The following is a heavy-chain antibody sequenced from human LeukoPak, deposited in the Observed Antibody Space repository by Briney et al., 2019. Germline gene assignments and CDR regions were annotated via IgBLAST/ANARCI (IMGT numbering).Heavy chain of an antibody. CDR3: ARGLGYCTSTTCLLPFDY. CDR2: ISSSTGST. Sequence: GSLRLSCAASGFTFNSYAMNWVRQAPGKGLEWVSAISSSTGSTYYADSVKGRFTISRDNSKNTLYLQMNSLRAEDTAVYYCARGLGYCTSTTCLLPFDYWGQGTLVTVSS. CDR1: GFTFNSYA. V-gene: IGHV3-23*01. D-gene: IGHD2-2*01. J-gene: IGHJ4*02.